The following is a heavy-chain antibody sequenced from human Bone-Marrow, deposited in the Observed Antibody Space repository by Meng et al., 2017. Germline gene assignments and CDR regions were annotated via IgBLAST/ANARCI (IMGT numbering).Heavy chain of an antibody. D-gene: IGHD6-19*01. CDR2: IYYSGST. CDR1: GGSISSSNYY. V-gene: IGHV4-39*01. Sequence: QLQLQEPGPGLVKPSETLSLTCTVSGGSISSSNYYWGWIRQPPGKGLEWIGSIYYSGSTYYNPSLKSRVTISVDTSKNQFSLNLSSVTAADTAVYYCARRTPRAVAGSSFDYWGQGTLVTVSS. CDR3: ARRTPRAVAGSSFDY. J-gene: IGHJ4*02.